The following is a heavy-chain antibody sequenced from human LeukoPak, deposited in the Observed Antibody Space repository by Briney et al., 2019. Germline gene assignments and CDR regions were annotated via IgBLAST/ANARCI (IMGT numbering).Heavy chain of an antibody. V-gene: IGHV4-34*01. D-gene: IGHD4-23*01. CDR2: INHSGST. CDR1: GGSYSGYY. J-gene: IGHJ4*02. Sequence: SETLSLTCAVYGGSYSGYYWSWIRQPPGKGLEWIGEINHSGSTNYNPSLKSRVTISVDTSKNQFSLKLSSVTAADTAVYYCAGSGGNSFDYFDYWGQGTLVTVSS. CDR3: AGSGGNSFDYFDY.